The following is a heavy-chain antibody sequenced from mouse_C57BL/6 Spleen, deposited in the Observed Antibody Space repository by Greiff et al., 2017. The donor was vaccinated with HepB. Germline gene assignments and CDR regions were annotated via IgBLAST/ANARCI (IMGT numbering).Heavy chain of an antibody. CDR2: IDPSDSYT. Sequence: VQLQQPGAELVKPGASVKLSCKASGYTFTSYWMQWVKQRPGQGLEWIGEIDPSDSYTNYNQKFKGKATLTVDTSSSTAYMQLSSLTSEDSAVYYCARKKGYGYDDYAMDYWGQGTSVTVSS. CDR1: GYTFTSYW. D-gene: IGHD2-2*01. V-gene: IGHV1-50*01. CDR3: ARKKGYGYDDYAMDY. J-gene: IGHJ4*01.